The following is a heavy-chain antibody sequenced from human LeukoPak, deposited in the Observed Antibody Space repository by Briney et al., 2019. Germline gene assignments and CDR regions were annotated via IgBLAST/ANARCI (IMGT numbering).Heavy chain of an antibody. V-gene: IGHV3-21*01. D-gene: IGHD3-3*01. Sequence: GGSLRLSCAASGFTFSSYSMNWVRQAPGKGLEWVSSISSSSSYIYYADSVKGRFTISRDNGKNSLHLQMNSLRAEDTAVYYCARDGRIFGVVSYWGQGTLVTVSS. CDR2: ISSSSSYI. CDR1: GFTFSSYS. J-gene: IGHJ4*02. CDR3: ARDGRIFGVVSY.